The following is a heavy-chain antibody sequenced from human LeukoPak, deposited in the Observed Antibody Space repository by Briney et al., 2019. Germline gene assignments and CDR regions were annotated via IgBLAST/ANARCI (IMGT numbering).Heavy chain of an antibody. V-gene: IGHV3-9*01. CDR2: ISWNSENI. CDR1: GFTFDDYS. CDR3: ARGNRDSSGFYYYYGMDV. D-gene: IGHD3-22*01. Sequence: GGSLRLSCAASGFTFDDYSMFWVRQAPGKGLEWVSGISWNSENIGYAASVKGRFTIPRDNAENSLYLQMNSLRGEDTAFYYCARGNRDSSGFYYYYGMDVWGQGTTVTVSS. J-gene: IGHJ6*02.